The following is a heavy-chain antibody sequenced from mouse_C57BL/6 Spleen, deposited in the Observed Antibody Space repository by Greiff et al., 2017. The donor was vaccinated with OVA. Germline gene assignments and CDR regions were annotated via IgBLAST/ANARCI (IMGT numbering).Heavy chain of an antibody. V-gene: IGHV10-1*01. Sequence: EVMLVESGGGLVQPKGSLKLSCAASGFSFNTYAMNWVRQAPGKGLEWVARIRSKSNNYATYYADSVKDRFTISRDDSESMLYLQMNNLKTEDTAMYYCVRDDGYYVRYWYFDVWGTGTTVTVSS. CDR2: IRSKSNNYAT. CDR3: VRDDGYYVRYWYFDV. CDR1: GFSFNTYA. D-gene: IGHD2-3*01. J-gene: IGHJ1*03.